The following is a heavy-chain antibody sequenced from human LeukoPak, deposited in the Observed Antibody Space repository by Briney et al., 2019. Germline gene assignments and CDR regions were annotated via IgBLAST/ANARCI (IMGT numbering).Heavy chain of an antibody. CDR3: ARTGDIVLMVYAIAAFDI. J-gene: IGHJ3*02. Sequence: SETLSLTCTVSGGSISSSSYYWGWIRQPPGKGLEWIGSIYYSGSTYYNPSLKSRVTISVDTSKNQFSLKLSSVTAEDTAVYYCARTGDIVLMVYAIAAFDIWGQGTMVTVSS. D-gene: IGHD2-8*01. CDR2: IYYSGST. CDR1: GGSISSSSYY. V-gene: IGHV4-39*01.